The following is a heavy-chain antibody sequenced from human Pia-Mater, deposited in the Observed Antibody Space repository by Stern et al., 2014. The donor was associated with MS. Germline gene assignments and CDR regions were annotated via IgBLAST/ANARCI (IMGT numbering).Heavy chain of an antibody. CDR1: GYTFTGHY. J-gene: IGHJ4*02. CDR3: ARQYSSYPDY. Sequence: QVQLVQSGAEVRKPGASVKVSCKASGYTFTGHYVHLVRQAPGQGLEWMGRIGPTSGATNFAQKFQGRVTLTRDTSISTAYMELSSLTSDDTAVYYCARQYSSYPDYWGQGTLVTVSS. CDR2: IGPTSGAT. D-gene: IGHD4-11*01. V-gene: IGHV1-2*06.